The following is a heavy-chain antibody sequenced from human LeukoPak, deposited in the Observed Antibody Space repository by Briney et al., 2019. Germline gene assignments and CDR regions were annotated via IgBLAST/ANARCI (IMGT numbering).Heavy chain of an antibody. CDR1: GGSISSYY. J-gene: IGHJ4*02. CDR2: IYYSGST. CDR3: ASSLRLGELSPGFDY. V-gene: IGHV4-39*07. D-gene: IGHD3-16*02. Sequence: PSETLSLTCTVSGGSISSYYWGWIRQPPGKGLEWIGSIYYSGSTYYNPSLKSRVTISVDTSKNQFSLKLSSVTAADTAVYYCASSLRLGELSPGFDYWGQGTLVTVSS.